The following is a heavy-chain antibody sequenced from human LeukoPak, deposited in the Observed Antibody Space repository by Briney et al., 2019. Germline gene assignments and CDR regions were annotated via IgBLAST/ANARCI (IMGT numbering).Heavy chain of an antibody. J-gene: IGHJ4*02. D-gene: IGHD3-22*01. CDR3: ARVRMTYYYDSSDWTLGY. V-gene: IGHV3-30-3*01. CDR2: ISYDGSNK. CDR1: GFTFSSYA. Sequence: GSLRLSCAASGFTFSSYAMHWVRQAPGKGLEWVAVISYDGSNKYYADSVKGRFTISRDNSKNTLYLQMNSLRAEDTAVYYCARVRMTYYYDSSDWTLGYWGQGTLVTVSS.